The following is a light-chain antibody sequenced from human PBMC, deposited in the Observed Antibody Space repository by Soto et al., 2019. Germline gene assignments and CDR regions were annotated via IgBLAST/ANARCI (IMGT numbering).Light chain of an antibody. CDR1: SSDIGGYNH. J-gene: IGLJ3*02. CDR3: CAYTARTTLSWV. CDR2: DVD. Sequence: QSVLTQPTSVSGSPGQSITISCTGVSSDIGGYNHVSWYQQHPGKVPRLIIYDVDNRPLGVSNRFSGSQSGNTASLSISGLQAEGEADYYCCAYTARTTLSWVFGGGTKVTVL. V-gene: IGLV2-14*03.